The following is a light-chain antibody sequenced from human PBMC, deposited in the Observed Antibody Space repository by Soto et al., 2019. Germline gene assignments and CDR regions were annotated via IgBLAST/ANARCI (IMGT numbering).Light chain of an antibody. CDR1: QTILYNSNNKNY. Sequence: NHSPYSLAMSMCKRATINCKSSQTILYNSNNKNYLAWYQQKPGQPPKLLIYWASTLESGIPYRFSGSGSGTDFTLTISSLQAEDVAIYYCQQNYNIPLTFGGGTKVDIK. V-gene: IGKV4-1*01. CDR2: WAS. CDR3: QQNYNIPLT. J-gene: IGKJ4*01.